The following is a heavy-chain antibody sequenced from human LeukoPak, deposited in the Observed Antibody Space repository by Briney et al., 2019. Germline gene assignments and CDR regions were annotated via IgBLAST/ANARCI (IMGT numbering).Heavy chain of an antibody. CDR3: AKDDYGGNSGYFQH. J-gene: IGHJ1*01. D-gene: IGHD4-23*01. CDR2: IWYDGSNK. Sequence: PGGSLRLSCAASGFTFSSYGMHWVRQAPGKGLEWVAVIWYDGSNKYYADSVKGRFTISRDNSKNTLYLQMNSLRAEDTAVYYCAKDDYGGNSGYFQHWGQGTLDTVSS. V-gene: IGHV3-33*06. CDR1: GFTFSSYG.